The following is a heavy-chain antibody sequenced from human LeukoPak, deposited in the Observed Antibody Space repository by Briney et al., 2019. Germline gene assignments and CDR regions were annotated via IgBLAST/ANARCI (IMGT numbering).Heavy chain of an antibody. Sequence: GGSLRLSCAASGLTLSSYWMHWVRQAPGEGLVWVSRINSDGSNINYADSVKGRFTISRDNAKNTLYLQMNSLRAEDTAVYYCVRSSGWPGYWGQGTMVTVSS. D-gene: IGHD6-19*01. CDR3: VRSSGWPGY. V-gene: IGHV3-74*01. J-gene: IGHJ4*02. CDR1: GLTLSSYW. CDR2: INSDGSNI.